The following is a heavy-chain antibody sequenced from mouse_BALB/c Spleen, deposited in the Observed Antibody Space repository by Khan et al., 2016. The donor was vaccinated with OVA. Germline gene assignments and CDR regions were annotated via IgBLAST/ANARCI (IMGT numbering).Heavy chain of an antibody. D-gene: IGHD1-1*02. V-gene: IGHV1-77*01. Sequence: VPLQQSGAELARPGASVKLSCKASGYTFTDYNINWVKQRTGQGLEWIGEIYPGSNNTYYNEKFKGKATLTADKSSSTAYMQLSSLTTEDSEVDCCGREWVGWFPYGGQGNKVTVAA. CDR2: IYPGSNNT. CDR3: GREWVGWFPY. CDR1: GYTFTDYN. J-gene: IGHJ3*01.